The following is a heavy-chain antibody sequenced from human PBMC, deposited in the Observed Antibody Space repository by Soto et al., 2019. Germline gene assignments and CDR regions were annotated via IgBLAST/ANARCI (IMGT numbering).Heavy chain of an antibody. Sequence: PGGSLRLSCAASGFTVSSNYMSWVRQAPGKGLEWVSFIYSGGSTYYADSLKFRFTISRDNSKNTLYLQMNSLRAEDTAVYYCARESEEEVGYYYYGMDVWGQGTTVTVSS. CDR2: IYSGGST. CDR3: ARESEEEVGYYYYGMDV. CDR1: GFTVSSNY. V-gene: IGHV3-53*01. J-gene: IGHJ6*02. D-gene: IGHD1-26*01.